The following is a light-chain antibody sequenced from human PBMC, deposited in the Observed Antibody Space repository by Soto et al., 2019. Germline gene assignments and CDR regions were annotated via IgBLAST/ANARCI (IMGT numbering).Light chain of an antibody. CDR2: GAF. CDR1: QSVRNN. J-gene: IGKJ1*01. V-gene: IGKV3D-15*01. CDR3: QQYNDWPSWT. Sequence: EIVMTQSPAILSLSPGERATLSCWASQSVRNNFAWYQQKPGQAPRLLIYGAFTRATGIPARFSGSGSGTEFTLTISSLQSEDFAVYYCQQYNDWPSWTFGQGTKVEIK.